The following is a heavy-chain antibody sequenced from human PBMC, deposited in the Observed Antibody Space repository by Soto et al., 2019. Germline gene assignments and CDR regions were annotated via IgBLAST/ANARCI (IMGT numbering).Heavy chain of an antibody. CDR1: GFTVSSNF. V-gene: IGHV3-66*01. CDR3: ASRRNPYGAYDY. D-gene: IGHD4-17*01. Sequence: EVQLVVSGGGLVQPGGSLRLSCAAYGFTVSSNFMSWVRQAPGKGLEWVSIIYSDGSTYYADSVKGRFTISRDNSKNTLDLQMNILRADDTAVYYCASRRNPYGAYDYWFQGTLVTVSS. J-gene: IGHJ4*02. CDR2: IYSDGST.